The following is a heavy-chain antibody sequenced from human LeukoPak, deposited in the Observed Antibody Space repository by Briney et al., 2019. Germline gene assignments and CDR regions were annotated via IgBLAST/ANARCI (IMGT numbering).Heavy chain of an antibody. J-gene: IGHJ4*02. CDR1: GCTFSSYA. D-gene: IGHD2-2*01. Sequence: GGSLRLSCAASGCTFSSYAMSWVRQAPGKGLEWVSAISGSGGSTYYADSVKGRFTISRDNSKNTLYLQMNSLRAEDTAVYYCAKDIRYVVVPAATTDYWGQGTLVTVSS. CDR3: AKDIRYVVVPAATTDY. CDR2: ISGSGGST. V-gene: IGHV3-23*01.